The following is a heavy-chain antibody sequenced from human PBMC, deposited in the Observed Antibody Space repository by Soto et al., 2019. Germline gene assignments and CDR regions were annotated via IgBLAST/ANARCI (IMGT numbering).Heavy chain of an antibody. D-gene: IGHD4-17*01. Sequence: QLQLQESGPGLVKPSETLSLTCTVSGGSISSSSYYWGWIRQPPGKGLEWIGSIYYSGSTYYNPSLKSRVTISVDTSKNQFSLKLSSVTAADTAVYYCARVRYGDYYYYYMDVWGKGTTVTVSS. J-gene: IGHJ6*03. V-gene: IGHV4-39*01. CDR1: GGSISSSSYY. CDR2: IYYSGST. CDR3: ARVRYGDYYYYYMDV.